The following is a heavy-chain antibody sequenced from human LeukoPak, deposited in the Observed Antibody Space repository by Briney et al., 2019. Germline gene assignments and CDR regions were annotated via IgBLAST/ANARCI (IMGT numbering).Heavy chain of an antibody. CDR3: ANSLTPAELLYDY. CDR1: GFTFSDYY. D-gene: IGHD3-10*01. J-gene: IGHJ4*02. V-gene: IGHV3-11*04. CDR2: ISSSGSTI. Sequence: PGGSLRLSCAASGFTFSDYYMSWIRQAPGKGLEWVSYISSSGSTIYYADSVKGRFTISRDNAKNSLYLQMNSLRAEDTAVYYCANSLTPAELLYDYWGQGTLVTVSS.